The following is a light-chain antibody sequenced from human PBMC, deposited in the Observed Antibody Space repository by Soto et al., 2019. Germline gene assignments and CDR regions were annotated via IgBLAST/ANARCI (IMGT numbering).Light chain of an antibody. CDR2: GAS. J-gene: IGKJ3*01. CDR1: QSIASN. CDR3: KQRTNWVS. Sequence: EIVMTQSPATLSVSPGERATLSCRASQSIASNLAWYQQKPGQAPRLLILGASTRATGIPARFSGSGSGTEFTLTISSLQSEDFAVYYCKQRTNWVSFGPGTKVDIK. V-gene: IGKV3-15*01.